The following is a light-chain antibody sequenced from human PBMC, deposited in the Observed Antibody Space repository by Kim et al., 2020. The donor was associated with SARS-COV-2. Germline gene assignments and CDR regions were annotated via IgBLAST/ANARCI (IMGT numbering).Light chain of an antibody. CDR3: QQYNGYSRT. Sequence: DIQMTQSPSTLSASVGDRVTITCRASQSISSWLAWYQQKPGKAPNLLIYMASSLESGVPSRFSGSGSGTEFTLTISSLQPDDFATYYCQQYNGYSRTFGQGTKVDIK. V-gene: IGKV1-5*03. CDR2: MAS. CDR1: QSISSW. J-gene: IGKJ1*01.